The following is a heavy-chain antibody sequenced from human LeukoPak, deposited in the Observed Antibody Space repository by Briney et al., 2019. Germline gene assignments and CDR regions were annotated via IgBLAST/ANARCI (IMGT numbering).Heavy chain of an antibody. CDR1: GFTFSSYS. D-gene: IGHD6-13*01. CDR3: ATPAAGPGAEYSLY. V-gene: IGHV3-21*01. CDR2: IDFTSRYI. J-gene: IGHJ1*01. Sequence: GGSLRLSCAASGFTFSSYSMNWVRQAPGKGLEWVSSIDFTSRYIYNADSVKGRFTTSRDNAKNSLDLQMNSLKVEDTAVYYCATPAAGPGAEYSLYWGQGTLVIVSS.